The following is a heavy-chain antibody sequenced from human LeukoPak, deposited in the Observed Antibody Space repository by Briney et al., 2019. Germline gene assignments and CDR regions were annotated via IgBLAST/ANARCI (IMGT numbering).Heavy chain of an antibody. CDR2: ISGSGDHT. Sequence: GRSLRLSCAASGFTFSNYAMSWVRQAPGKGLKWVSGISGSGDHTYYADSVKGRFTISRDNSKNTLYLQINSLRAEDTAVYYCAKAGGPYYDSSGYPRDWGQGTLVTVSS. D-gene: IGHD3-22*01. CDR1: GFTFSNYA. J-gene: IGHJ1*01. V-gene: IGHV3-23*01. CDR3: AKAGGPYYDSSGYPRD.